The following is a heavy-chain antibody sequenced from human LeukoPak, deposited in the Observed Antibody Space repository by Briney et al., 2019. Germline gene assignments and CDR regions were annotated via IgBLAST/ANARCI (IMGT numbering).Heavy chain of an antibody. Sequence: PSQTLSLTCTVSGGSISSGDYYWSWIRQPPGKGLEWIGYIYHSGSTYYNPSLKNRVTISVDRSKNQFSLKLSSVTAADTAVYYCVREILYCSGGSCYRGPFDNWGQGTLVTVSA. CDR3: VREILYCSGGSCYRGPFDN. CDR1: GGSISSGDYY. CDR2: IYHSGST. J-gene: IGHJ4*02. V-gene: IGHV4-30-2*01. D-gene: IGHD2-15*01.